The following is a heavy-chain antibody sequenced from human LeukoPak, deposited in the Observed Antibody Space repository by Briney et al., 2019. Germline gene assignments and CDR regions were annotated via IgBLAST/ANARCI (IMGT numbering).Heavy chain of an antibody. Sequence: ASAKVSCKASGYTFTGYYMHWVRQAPGQGLEWMGWINPNSGGTNYAQKFQGRVTMTRDTSISTAYMELSRLRSDDTAVYYCAGFGSNWGFRYFDLWGRGTLVTVSS. CDR1: GYTFTGYY. CDR3: AGFGSNWGFRYFDL. CDR2: INPNSGGT. J-gene: IGHJ2*01. V-gene: IGHV1-2*02. D-gene: IGHD7-27*01.